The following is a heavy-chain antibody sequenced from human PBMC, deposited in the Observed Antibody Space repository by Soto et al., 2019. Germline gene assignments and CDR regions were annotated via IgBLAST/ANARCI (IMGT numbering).Heavy chain of an antibody. V-gene: IGHV6-1*01. Sequence: QVQLQQSGPGLVKHSETLSLTCVFSGYSVSSSSGSWIWIRQSPSRGLEWLGRTYYRSQFYHAYAISARGRISINPDTTRNQFSLQLNSVTPDDTAVYYCASNALNFVTSRDFLGQGILVTVSS. CDR3: ASNALNFVTSRDF. CDR1: GYSVSSSSGS. CDR2: TYYRSQFYH. J-gene: IGHJ4*02. D-gene: IGHD1-7*01.